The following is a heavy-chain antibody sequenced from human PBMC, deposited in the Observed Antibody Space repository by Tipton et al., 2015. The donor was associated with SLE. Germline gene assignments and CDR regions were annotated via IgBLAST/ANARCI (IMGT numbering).Heavy chain of an antibody. V-gene: IGHV3-23*01. D-gene: IGHD3-10*01. CDR2: ISFSSVTT. J-gene: IGHJ3*02. CDR1: GLTFSGFA. Sequence: SLRLSCAASGLTFSGFAMSWVRQAPGKGLEWVSTISFSSVTTNYAASVRGRFTISRDNAKNSLYLQMNSLRAEDTAFYYCARDRGAFDIWGQGTMVTVSS. CDR3: ARDRGAFDI.